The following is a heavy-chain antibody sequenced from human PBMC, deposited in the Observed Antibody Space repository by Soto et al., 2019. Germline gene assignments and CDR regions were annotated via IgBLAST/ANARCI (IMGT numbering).Heavy chain of an antibody. CDR2: INGRSNYK. CDR1: GFTFSTYT. D-gene: IGHD1-26*01. Sequence: EVQLVESGGGLVKPGGCLRLSCAASGFTFSTYTMNWVRQAPGKGLEWVASINGRSNYKYYAASMQGRFTISRDNANNSLYLQMNILTVEDTAVYFCAREDGVVGATSAFDYWGQGTLVTVSS. CDR3: AREDGVVGATSAFDY. J-gene: IGHJ4*02. V-gene: IGHV3-21*01.